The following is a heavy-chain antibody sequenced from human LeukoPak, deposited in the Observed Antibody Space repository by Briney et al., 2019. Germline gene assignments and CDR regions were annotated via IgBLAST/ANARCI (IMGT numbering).Heavy chain of an antibody. D-gene: IGHD1-26*01. CDR2: IYYSGST. CDR1: GGSISSGDYY. CDR3: ARHPKWELQSKGAFDI. Sequence: SETVPLTCTVSGGSISSGDYYWSWIRQPPGKGLEWIGYIYYSGSTYYNPSLKSRVTISVDTSKNQFSLKLSSVTAADTAVYYCARHPKWELQSKGAFDIWGQGTMVTVSS. J-gene: IGHJ3*02. V-gene: IGHV4-30-4*08.